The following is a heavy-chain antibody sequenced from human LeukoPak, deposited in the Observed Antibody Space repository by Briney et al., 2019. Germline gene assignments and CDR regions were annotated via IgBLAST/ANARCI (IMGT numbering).Heavy chain of an antibody. V-gene: IGHV4-61*02. Sequence: SETLSLTCTVSGGSISSGSYYWSWIRQPAGKGLEWIGRIYTSGSTNYNPSLKSRVTISVDTSKSQFSLKLSSVTAADTAVYYCARNRGGPSIVATIIGGFDYWGQGTLVTVSS. J-gene: IGHJ4*02. CDR2: IYTSGST. CDR3: ARNRGGPSIVATIIGGFDY. CDR1: GGSISSGSYY. D-gene: IGHD5-12*01.